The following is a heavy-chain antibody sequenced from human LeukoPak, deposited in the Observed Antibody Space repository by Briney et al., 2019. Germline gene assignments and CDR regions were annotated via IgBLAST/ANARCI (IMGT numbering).Heavy chain of an antibody. CDR1: GFSFSNHV. CDR2: ISSDGGST. Sequence: GGSLRLSCAASGFSFSNHVMYWVRQAPGKGLEYVSSISSDGGSTSYAISVKGRFTISRDNSKNTLYLQMGSLRTDDMAVYYCARGGGSSWFTSYYYGLDVWGRGTTVTVSS. D-gene: IGHD6-13*01. CDR3: ARGGGSSWFTSYYYGLDV. V-gene: IGHV3-64*01. J-gene: IGHJ6*02.